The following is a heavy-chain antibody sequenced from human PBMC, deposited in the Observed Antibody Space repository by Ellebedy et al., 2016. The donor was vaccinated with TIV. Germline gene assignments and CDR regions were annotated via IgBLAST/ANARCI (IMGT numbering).Heavy chain of an antibody. CDR3: TRDKKSGDY. V-gene: IGHV3-30*03. D-gene: IGHD1-26*01. CDR2: ISYDGSNK. Sequence: GGSLRLXCAASGFTFSSYGMHWVRQAPGKGLEWVAVISYDGSNKYYADSVKGRFTISRDNSKNTLYLQMNSLKTEDTAVYYCTRDKKSGDYWGQGTLVTVSS. CDR1: GFTFSSYG. J-gene: IGHJ4*02.